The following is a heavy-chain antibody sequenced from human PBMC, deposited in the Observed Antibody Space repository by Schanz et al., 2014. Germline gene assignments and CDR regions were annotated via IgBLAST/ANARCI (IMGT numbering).Heavy chain of an antibody. CDR2: IILILDIT. J-gene: IGHJ4*02. V-gene: IGHV1-69*04. Sequence: QVQLVQSGAEVKKPGSSVKVSCKASGGTFSSFAIFWVRQAPGQGLEWMGTIILILDITNYAQKFQGRVTIAADKSTSTASMDLSNLRSEDTAVYYCARAGQDYSDSSGYATYYFGNWGQGTLVTVSS. CDR3: ARAGQDYSDSSGYATYYFGN. CDR1: GGTFSSFA. D-gene: IGHD3-22*01.